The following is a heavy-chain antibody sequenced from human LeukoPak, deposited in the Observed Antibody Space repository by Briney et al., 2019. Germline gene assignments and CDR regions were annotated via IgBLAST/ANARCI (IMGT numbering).Heavy chain of an antibody. Sequence: QAGGSLRLSCAASGFTFSSYGMHWVRQAPGKGLEWVAVIWYDGSNKYYADSVKGRFTISRDNSENTLYLQMNSLRAEDTAVYYCAKARYYYDSSGYFPLDYWGQGTLVTVSS. CDR1: GFTFSSYG. CDR2: IWYDGSNK. CDR3: AKARYYYDSSGYFPLDY. J-gene: IGHJ4*02. V-gene: IGHV3-33*06. D-gene: IGHD3-22*01.